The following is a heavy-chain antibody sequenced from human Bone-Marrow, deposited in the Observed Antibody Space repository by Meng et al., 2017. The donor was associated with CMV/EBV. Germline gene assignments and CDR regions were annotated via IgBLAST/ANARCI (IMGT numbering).Heavy chain of an antibody. V-gene: IGHV3-21*01. CDR2: ISSSSTYI. Sequence: GESLKISCAASRFTFSSYSMNWVRQAPGKGLEWVSSISSSSTYINYADSVKGRFTISRDNAKNSQFLQMNSMRAEDTAVYYCAWGRYNWNDEADAFDIWGQGTMVTVSS. CDR1: RFTFSSYS. CDR3: AWGRYNWNDEADAFDI. J-gene: IGHJ3*02. D-gene: IGHD1-1*01.